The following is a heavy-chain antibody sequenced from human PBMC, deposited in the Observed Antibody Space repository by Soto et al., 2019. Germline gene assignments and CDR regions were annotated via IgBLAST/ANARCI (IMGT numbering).Heavy chain of an antibody. Sequence: QVHLVQSGAEVKKPGASVKVSCKASGYTFTSYGITWVRQAPGQGLEWMGWISAHKGNTDYAQKLRGRVIVTRDPSTSTAYMELRSLRSDDTAVYYCARGRYGDYWGQGALVTVSS. CDR1: GYTFTSYG. D-gene: IGHD1-1*01. V-gene: IGHV1-18*01. CDR3: ARGRYGDY. J-gene: IGHJ4*02. CDR2: ISAHKGNT.